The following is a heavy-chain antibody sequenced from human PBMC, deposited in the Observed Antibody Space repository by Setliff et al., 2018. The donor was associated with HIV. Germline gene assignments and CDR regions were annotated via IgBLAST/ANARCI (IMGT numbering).Heavy chain of an antibody. Sequence: ASVKVSCKASGYTFTGYYTHWVRQAPGQGLEWMGIINPSSGSTTYAQKFQGRVTMTRDTSTSTVYMELSSLRSEDTAVYYCARNQGDASGWYAGDYWGHGTLVTVSS. CDR1: GYTFTGYY. CDR3: ARNQGDASGWYAGDY. J-gene: IGHJ4*01. V-gene: IGHV1-46*01. CDR2: INPSSGST. D-gene: IGHD6-19*01.